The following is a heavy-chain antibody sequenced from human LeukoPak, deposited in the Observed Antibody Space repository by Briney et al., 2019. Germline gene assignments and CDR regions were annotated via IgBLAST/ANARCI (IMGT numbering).Heavy chain of an antibody. CDR2: ISSSSSYT. D-gene: IGHD3-16*01. Sequence: RGSLRLSCAASGFTFSSYSMNWVRQAPGKGLEWVSSISSSSSYTYYADSVKGRFTISRDNAKNSLYLQMNSLRAEDTAVYYCARELGFYWGQGTLVTVSS. CDR1: GFTFSSYS. J-gene: IGHJ4*02. V-gene: IGHV3-21*01. CDR3: ARELGFY.